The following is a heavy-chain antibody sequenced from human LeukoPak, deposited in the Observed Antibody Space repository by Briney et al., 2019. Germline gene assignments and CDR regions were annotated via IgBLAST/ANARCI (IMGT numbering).Heavy chain of an antibody. CDR1: GGSISIYY. D-gene: IGHD4-17*01. J-gene: IGHJ4*02. CDR2: ISYSGST. CDR3: ATASRGDSSF. V-gene: IGHV4-59*08. Sequence: PSETLSLTCTVSGGSISIYYWSWIRQPPGKGLEWIGYISYSGSTNYNPSLKSRVTMSVDTSKNQFSLKLSSVTAADTAVYYCATASRGDSSFWGQGTLVTVSS.